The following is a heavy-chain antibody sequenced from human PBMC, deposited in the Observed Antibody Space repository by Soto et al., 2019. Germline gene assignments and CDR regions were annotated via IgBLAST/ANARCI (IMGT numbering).Heavy chain of an antibody. CDR2: IYHSGGT. V-gene: IGHV4-38-2*01. J-gene: IGHJ4*02. Sequence: SSETLSLTCAVSGYSSRSGYYWACIRQPPGKGLEYIGSIYHSGGTFYNPSLKSRVTMSVDTSKKQFSLRLTAVTAADTAVYYCAGTDSYTSGLDYWGQGTVVTVSS. D-gene: IGHD6-19*01. CDR3: AGTDSYTSGLDY. CDR1: GYSSRSGYY.